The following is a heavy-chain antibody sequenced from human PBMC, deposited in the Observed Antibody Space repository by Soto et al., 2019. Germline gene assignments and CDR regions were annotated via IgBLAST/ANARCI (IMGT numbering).Heavy chain of an antibody. CDR2: ISWTSNII. Sequence: EVQLVESGGGLVQPGRSLRLSCAASGFTFDDYAMHWVRRVPGKGLEWVSSISWTSNIIGYADSVKGRLTISRDNAKNSVSLQMNSLQPEDTALDYCAKGGPDVFCSGGRSYFDSWGQETLVTVSS. D-gene: IGHD2-15*01. CDR1: GFTFDDYA. V-gene: IGHV3-9*01. CDR3: AKGGPDVFCSGGRSYFDS. J-gene: IGHJ4*02.